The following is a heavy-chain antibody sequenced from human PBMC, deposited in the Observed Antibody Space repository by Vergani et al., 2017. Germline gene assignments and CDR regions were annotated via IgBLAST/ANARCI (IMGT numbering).Heavy chain of an antibody. D-gene: IGHD2-2*01. J-gene: IGHJ5*02. CDR1: GFTFSSYS. CDR2: ISSSSSYI. CDR3: AKDSTTVVVPATGWFDP. Sequence: EVQLVESGGGLVKPGGSLRLSCAASGFTFSSYSMNWVRQAPGKGLEWVSSISSSSSYIYYADSVKGRFTISRDNAKNSLYLQMNSLRAEDTALYYCAKDSTTVVVPATGWFDPWGQGTLVTVSS. V-gene: IGHV3-21*04.